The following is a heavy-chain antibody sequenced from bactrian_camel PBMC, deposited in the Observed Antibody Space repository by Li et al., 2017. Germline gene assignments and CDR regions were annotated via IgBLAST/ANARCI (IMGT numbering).Heavy chain of an antibody. D-gene: IGHD2*01. CDR1: GFTFSNYD. J-gene: IGHJ4*01. Sequence: QLVESGGGLVQPGGSLRLSCAASGFTFSNYDMGWLRQSPGKGLEWVSGIHRGGGTTDYVPSLKGRFTISRDDAKNTLYLQMNSLKPDDTGTYVCAAESHPHGGRYGPCPNEYVIWGRGTQVTVS. CDR3: AAESHPHGGRYGPCPNEYVI. CDR2: IHRGGGTT. V-gene: IGHV3S40*01.